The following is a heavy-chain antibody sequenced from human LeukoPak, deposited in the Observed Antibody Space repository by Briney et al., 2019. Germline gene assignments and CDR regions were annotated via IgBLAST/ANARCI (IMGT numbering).Heavy chain of an antibody. CDR1: GFSFSCYW. CDR2: INQDGSEK. CDR3: ARDTVGVTDY. Sequence: GGSLRLSCAASGFSFSCYWMSWVRQAPGKGLEWVANINQDGSEKYSVDSVKGRFTISRDNAKNSLYLQMNSLRAEDTALYYCARDTVGVTDYWGQGTLVTVSS. J-gene: IGHJ4*02. V-gene: IGHV3-7*01. D-gene: IGHD1-26*01.